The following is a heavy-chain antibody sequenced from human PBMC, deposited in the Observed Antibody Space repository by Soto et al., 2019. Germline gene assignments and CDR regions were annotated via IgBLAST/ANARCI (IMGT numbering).Heavy chain of an antibody. J-gene: IGHJ3*02. CDR3: ARAGYCSSTSCSDAFDI. CDR1: GYTFTSYA. Sequence: QVQLVQSGAELKKPGASVKVSCKASGYTFTSYAMHWVRQAPGQRLEWMGWINAGNGNTKYSQKFQGRVTITRDTSARKAYVEFSSLRSDDTAVYYCARAGYCSSTSCSDAFDIWGQGTMVTVSS. CDR2: INAGNGNT. D-gene: IGHD2-2*01. V-gene: IGHV1-3*01.